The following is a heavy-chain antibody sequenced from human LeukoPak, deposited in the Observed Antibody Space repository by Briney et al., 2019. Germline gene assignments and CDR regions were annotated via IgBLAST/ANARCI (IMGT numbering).Heavy chain of an antibody. V-gene: IGHV3-74*01. CDR1: GIPFNSYW. CDR2: INSDGSST. Sequence: GGSLRPPCSAPGIPFNSYWMDWVRQAPGKGLGWVSRINSDGSSTTYADSVKGRFTISRDNAKNTLYLQMNSLRAENTAVYYCARGRYYGMDVWGQGTTVTVSS. CDR3: ARGRYYGMDV. J-gene: IGHJ6*02.